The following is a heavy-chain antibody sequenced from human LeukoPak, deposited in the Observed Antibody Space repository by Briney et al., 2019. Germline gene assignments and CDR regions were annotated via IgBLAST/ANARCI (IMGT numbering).Heavy chain of an antibody. Sequence: SETLSLTCTVSGGSISSSSYYWGWIRQPPGKGLEWIESIYYSGSTYYNPSLKSRVTISVDTSKNQFSLKLSSVTAADTAVYYCARHFYYDAFDIWGQGTMVTVSS. CDR3: ARHFYYDAFDI. D-gene: IGHD3-10*01. CDR2: IYYSGST. V-gene: IGHV4-39*01. CDR1: GGSISSSSYY. J-gene: IGHJ3*02.